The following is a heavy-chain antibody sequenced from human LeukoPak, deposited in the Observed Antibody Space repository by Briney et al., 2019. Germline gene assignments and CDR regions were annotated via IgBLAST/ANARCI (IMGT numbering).Heavy chain of an antibody. Sequence: GGSLRLSCAASGFTFTNYWIHWVRHTPGKGLVWVSRINSDGSVTGYADSVRGRFTISRDNAKNTLYLQMSSLRAEDTAVYYCARAGFGFDYWGQGTLVTV. CDR1: GFTFTNYW. D-gene: IGHD3-10*01. CDR2: INSDGSVT. CDR3: ARAGFGFDY. V-gene: IGHV3-74*01. J-gene: IGHJ4*02.